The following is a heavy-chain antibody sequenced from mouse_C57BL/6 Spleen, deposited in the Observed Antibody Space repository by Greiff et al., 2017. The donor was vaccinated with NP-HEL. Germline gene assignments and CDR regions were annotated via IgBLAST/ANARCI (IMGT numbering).Heavy chain of an antibody. Sequence: QVQLQQSGAELARPGASVKMSCKASGYTFTSYTMHWVKQRPGQGLEWIGCINPSSGYTKYNQKFKDKATLTADKSSSTAYMQLSSLTSENSAVYYCARTIYYDNYGLYYAMDYWGQGTSVTVSS. CDR1: GYTFTSYT. CDR2: INPSSGYT. D-gene: IGHD2-1*01. CDR3: ARTIYYDNYGLYYAMDY. J-gene: IGHJ4*01. V-gene: IGHV1-4*01.